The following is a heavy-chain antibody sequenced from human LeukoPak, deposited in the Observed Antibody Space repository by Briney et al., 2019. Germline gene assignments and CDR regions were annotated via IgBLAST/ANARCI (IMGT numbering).Heavy chain of an antibody. CDR3: ASGVYDSSGYYFSY. Sequence: QPGASLRLSCAASGFTFSSYEMNWVRQAPGKGLEWVSYISSSGSTIYYADSVKGRFTISRDNAKNSLYLQMNSLRAEDTAVYYCASGVYDSSGYYFSYWGQGTLVTVSS. V-gene: IGHV3-48*03. J-gene: IGHJ4*02. D-gene: IGHD3-22*01. CDR2: ISSSGSTI. CDR1: GFTFSSYE.